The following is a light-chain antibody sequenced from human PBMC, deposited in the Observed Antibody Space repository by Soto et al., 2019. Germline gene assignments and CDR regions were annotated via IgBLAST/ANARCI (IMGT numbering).Light chain of an antibody. CDR2: AAS. V-gene: IGKV1-12*01. CDR1: HDISNW. J-gene: IGKJ4*01. CDR3: QQADTFPLT. Sequence: DIQMTQSPSFVSASVGDTVTITCRASHDISNWLAWYQQKPGKAPRFLIFAASNLHSGVPSRFSGSGSGTDFTLTISSLQPEDFATYYCQQADTFPLTFGGGTKVEIK.